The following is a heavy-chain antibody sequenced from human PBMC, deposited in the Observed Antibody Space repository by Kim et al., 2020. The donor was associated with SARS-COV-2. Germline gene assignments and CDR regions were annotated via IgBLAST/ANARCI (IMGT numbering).Heavy chain of an antibody. CDR3: AKDHRYYDFWSGYLNPAYYYYYYMDV. CDR1: GFTFSSYG. CDR2: ISYDGSNK. V-gene: IGHV3-30*18. Sequence: GSLRLSCAASGFTFSSYGMHWVRQAPGKGLEWVAVISYDGSNKYYADSVKGRFTISRDNSKNTLYLQMNSLRAEDTAVYYCAKDHRYYDFWSGYLNPAYYYYYYMDVWGKGTTVTVSS. J-gene: IGHJ6*03. D-gene: IGHD3-3*01.